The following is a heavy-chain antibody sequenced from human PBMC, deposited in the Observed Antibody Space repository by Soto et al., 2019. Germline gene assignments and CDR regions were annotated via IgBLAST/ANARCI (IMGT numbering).Heavy chain of an antibody. Sequence: GASVKVSCKASGDTFRTYGISWVRQAPGQGLEWMGWIGAYNGNTDYAQKFQGRVTMTTDTSTSTGYMELRSLRFDDTAVYYCAYTGGSYDYYYYYGMDVWGQGTTVTVSS. J-gene: IGHJ6*02. CDR2: IGAYNGNT. CDR1: GDTFRTYG. D-gene: IGHD3-10*01. CDR3: AYTGGSYDYYYYYGMDV. V-gene: IGHV1-18*04.